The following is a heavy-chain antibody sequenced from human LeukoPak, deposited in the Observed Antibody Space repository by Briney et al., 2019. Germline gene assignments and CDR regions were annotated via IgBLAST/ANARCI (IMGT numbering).Heavy chain of an antibody. CDR3: ARTSSTGAVALGYFDY. J-gene: IGHJ4*02. V-gene: IGHV3-30-3*01. CDR2: ISYDGSNK. CDR1: GFTFSSYA. D-gene: IGHD6-19*01. Sequence: PGGSLRLSCAASGFTFSSYAMHWVRQAPGKGLEWVAVISYDGSNKYYADSVKGRFTISRDNSKNTLYLQMNSLRAEDTAVYYCARTSSTGAVALGYFDYWGQGTLVTVSS.